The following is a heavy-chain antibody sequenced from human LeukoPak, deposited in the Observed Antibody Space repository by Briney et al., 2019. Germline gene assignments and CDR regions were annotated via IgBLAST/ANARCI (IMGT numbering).Heavy chain of an antibody. CDR1: GGSISRYY. D-gene: IGHD3-10*01. V-gene: IGHV4-59*01. CDR3: ARGALYYDY. Sequence: SETLALTCSVSGGSISRYYGTWIRQPPGKGLERIGYIHDSGSTNYNPSLKSRVTTSLDTSKNEFSLKVMSVTAADTAVYYCARGALYYDYWGQGTLVTVAS. CDR2: IHDSGST. J-gene: IGHJ4*02.